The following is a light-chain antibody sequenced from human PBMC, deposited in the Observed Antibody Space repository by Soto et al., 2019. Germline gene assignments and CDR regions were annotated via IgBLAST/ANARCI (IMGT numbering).Light chain of an antibody. CDR1: QNINNY. CDR2: DAS. Sequence: DIQMTQSPSSLSASVGDRVTITCQARQNINNYLNWYQQKPGRAPKLLIYDASNLEAGVPSRLRGSGSDKDFTFTISRLQPEDIAKYYCQQYENLPIVGHGTRLQIK. V-gene: IGKV1-33*01. CDR3: QQYENLPI. J-gene: IGKJ5*01.